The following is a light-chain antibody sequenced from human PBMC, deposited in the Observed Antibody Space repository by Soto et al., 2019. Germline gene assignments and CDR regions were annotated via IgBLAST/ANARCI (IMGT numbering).Light chain of an antibody. J-gene: IGLJ1*01. V-gene: IGLV2-14*01. CDR2: EVF. CDR3: SSYTASSARV. CDR1: NSDRGAYDY. Sequence: QSVLTQPASVSGSPGQSITISGTGTNSDRGAYDYVSWYQQHPGKAPRLLIYEVFNRPSGVSDRFSGSKSANTASLTISGLQADDEADYYCSSYTASSARVFGPGTKVTVL.